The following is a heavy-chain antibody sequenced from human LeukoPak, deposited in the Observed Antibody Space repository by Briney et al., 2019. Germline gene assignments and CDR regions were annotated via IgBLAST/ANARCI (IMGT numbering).Heavy chain of an antibody. CDR1: GYTFTGYY. CDR2: INPNSGGT. D-gene: IGHD2-2*01. V-gene: IGHV1-2*02. Sequence: ASVKVSCKASGYTFTGYYMHWVRQAPGQGLEWMGWINPNSGGTNYAQKFQGRVTMTRDTSISTAYMELRRLRSDDTAVYYCARVRGCSSTSCWEYMDVWGKGTTVTVSS. CDR3: ARVRGCSSTSCWEYMDV. J-gene: IGHJ6*03.